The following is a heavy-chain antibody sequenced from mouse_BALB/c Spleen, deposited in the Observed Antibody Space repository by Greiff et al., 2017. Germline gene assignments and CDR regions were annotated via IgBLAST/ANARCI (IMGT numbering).Heavy chain of an antibody. CDR3: ARRDGYYYAMDY. V-gene: IGHV5-12-2*01. CDR2: ISNGGGST. D-gene: IGHD2-3*01. CDR1: GFTFSSYT. Sequence: EVKVVESGGGLVQPGGSLKLSCAASGFTFSSYTMSWVRQTPEKRLEWVAYISNGGGSTYYPDTVKGRFTISRDNAKNTLYLQMSSLKSEDTAMYYCARRDGYYYAMDYWGQGTSVTVSS. J-gene: IGHJ4*01.